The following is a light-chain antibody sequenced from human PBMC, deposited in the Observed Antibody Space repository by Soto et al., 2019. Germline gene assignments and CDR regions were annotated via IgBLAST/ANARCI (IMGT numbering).Light chain of an antibody. CDR1: SGHSSYA. CDR2: LDSDGNH. V-gene: IGLV4-69*01. CDR3: QTWGTGIHVV. Sequence: QLVLTQSPSASASLGASVKLTCTLSSGHSSYAIAWPQQQPEKGPRYLMTLDSDGNHTQGDAIPNRFSGSSSGAERYLTISSLQSEYEADYYCQTWGTGIHVVFGGGTKVTVL. J-gene: IGLJ2*01.